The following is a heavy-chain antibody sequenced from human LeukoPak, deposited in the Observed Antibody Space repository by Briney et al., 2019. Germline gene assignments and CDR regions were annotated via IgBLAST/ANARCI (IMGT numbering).Heavy chain of an antibody. CDR1: GLTVSSSY. CDR3: ARNILFAFDI. J-gene: IGHJ3*02. CDR2: IYNDGST. V-gene: IGHV3-53*01. Sequence: GGSLRLSCAASGLTVSSSYMSWVRQAPGKGLEWVSIIYNDGSTYYADSMKGRLTISRDNSKNTLYLQVNSLRAEDTAMYYCARNILFAFDIWGQGTMVTVSS.